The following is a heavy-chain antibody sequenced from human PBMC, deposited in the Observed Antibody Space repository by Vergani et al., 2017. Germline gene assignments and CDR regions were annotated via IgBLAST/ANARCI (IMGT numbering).Heavy chain of an antibody. J-gene: IGHJ4*02. CDR3: ANLGYSSSSTDH. CDR2: ISYDGSNK. V-gene: IGHV3-30*18. D-gene: IGHD6-6*01. Sequence: QVQLVESGGGVVQPGRSLRLSCAASGFTFSSYGMHWVRQAPGKGLEWVAVISYDGSNKYYADSVKGRFTISRDNSKNTLYLQMNSLRVEDTAVYYCANLGYSSSSTDHWGQGTLVTVSS. CDR1: GFTFSSYG.